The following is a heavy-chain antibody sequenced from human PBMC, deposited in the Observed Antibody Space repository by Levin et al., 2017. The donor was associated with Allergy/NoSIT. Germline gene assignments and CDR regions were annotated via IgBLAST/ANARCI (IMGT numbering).Heavy chain of an antibody. J-gene: IGHJ6*02. CDR1: GFTFSSYG. V-gene: IGHV3-33*01. CDR3: AREGGSSWPTLYYYYGMDV. CDR2: IWNDGSNK. Sequence: GGSLRLSRAASGFTFSSYGMHWVRQAPGKGLEWVSVIWNDGSNKYYADSVKGRFTISRDNSKNTLYLQMNSLRAEDTAVYYCAREGGSSWPTLYYYYGMDVWGQGTTVTVSS. D-gene: IGHD6-13*01.